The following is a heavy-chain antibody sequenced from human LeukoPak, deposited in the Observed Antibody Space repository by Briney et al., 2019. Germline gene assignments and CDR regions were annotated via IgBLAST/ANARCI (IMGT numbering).Heavy chain of an antibody. V-gene: IGHV3-23*01. J-gene: IGHJ4*02. CDR3: AKLTGYSSGWHDY. Sequence: PGGSLRLSCAASGFTFSSYAMSWVRQAPGKGLEWVSAISGSGGSTYYADSVKGRFTISRDNSKNTLHLQMNSLRAEDTAVYYCAKLTGYSSGWHDYWGQGTLVTVSS. D-gene: IGHD6-19*01. CDR2: ISGSGGST. CDR1: GFTFSSYA.